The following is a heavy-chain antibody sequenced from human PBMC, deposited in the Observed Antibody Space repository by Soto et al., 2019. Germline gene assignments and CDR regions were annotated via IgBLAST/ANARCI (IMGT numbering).Heavy chain of an antibody. CDR3: VKDRDSNSWPSRDV. V-gene: IGHV1-18*01. Sequence: ASVKVSCKTSGYTFTRNAISWVRQAPGQGLEWVGWISPKSGSIKYAQKFQGRVIMTTDTSTSTAYMELRSLRSDDTAVYYCVKDRDSNSWPSRDVWGPGTTVTVSS. CDR2: ISPKSGSI. CDR1: GYTFTRNA. D-gene: IGHD3-22*01. J-gene: IGHJ6*02.